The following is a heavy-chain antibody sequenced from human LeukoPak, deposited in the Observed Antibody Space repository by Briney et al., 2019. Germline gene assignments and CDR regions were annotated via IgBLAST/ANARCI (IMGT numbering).Heavy chain of an antibody. CDR2: ISSSSSTI. CDR1: GFTFSSYS. CDR3: ARALYYDFWSGYRDYYYYYMDV. J-gene: IGHJ6*03. V-gene: IGHV3-48*01. D-gene: IGHD3-3*01. Sequence: GGSMTLSCAASGFTFSSYSMNWVRQAPGKGLEWVSYISSSSSTIYYADSVKGRFTISRDNAKNSLYLQMNSLRAEDTAVYYCARALYYDFWSGYRDYYYYYMDVWGKGTTVTVSS.